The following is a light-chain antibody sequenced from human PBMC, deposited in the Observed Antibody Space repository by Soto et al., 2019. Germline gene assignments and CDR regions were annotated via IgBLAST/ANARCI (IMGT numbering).Light chain of an antibody. Sequence: DIQMTQSPSSLSASVGDRVTITCRASQGIYNYLAGYQQKPGKAPKLLIYAASTLDAGVPSRFSGSGSRKDFTLTISSMQPEGVATCYWQKDNRGLRTFGQGTRLDIK. J-gene: IGKJ5*01. CDR3: QKDNRGLRT. CDR2: AAS. CDR1: QGIYNY. V-gene: IGKV1-27*01.